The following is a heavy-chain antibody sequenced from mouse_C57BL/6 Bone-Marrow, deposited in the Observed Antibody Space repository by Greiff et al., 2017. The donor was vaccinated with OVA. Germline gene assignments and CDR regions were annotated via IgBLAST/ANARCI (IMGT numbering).Heavy chain of an antibody. CDR1: GYTFTDYY. CDR2: INPNNGGT. D-gene: IGHD1-1*01. CDR3: AYYYGSILFAY. Sequence: VQLQQSGPELVKPGASVKISCKASGYTFTDYYMNWVKQSHGKSLEWIGDINPNNGGTSYNQKFKGKATLTVDKSSSTAYMELRSLTSEDSAVYYCAYYYGSILFAYWGQGTLVTVSA. V-gene: IGHV1-26*01. J-gene: IGHJ3*01.